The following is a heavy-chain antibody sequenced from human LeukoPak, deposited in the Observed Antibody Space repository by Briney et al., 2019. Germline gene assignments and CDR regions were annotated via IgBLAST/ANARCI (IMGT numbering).Heavy chain of an antibody. J-gene: IGHJ4*02. Sequence: GGSLRLSCAASGFTFSSYTMSWVRQAPGKGLEWVSAISGSGGSTYYADSVKGRFTISRDNSKNTLYLQMNSLRAEDTAVYYCAKESDGYYFTTSDYWGQGTLVTVSS. CDR1: GFTFSSYT. V-gene: IGHV3-23*01. CDR2: ISGSGGST. D-gene: IGHD3-22*01. CDR3: AKESDGYYFTTSDY.